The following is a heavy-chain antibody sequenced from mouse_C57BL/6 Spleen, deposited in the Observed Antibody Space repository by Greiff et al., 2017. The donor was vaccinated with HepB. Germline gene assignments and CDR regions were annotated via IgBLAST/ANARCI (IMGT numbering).Heavy chain of an antibody. CDR1: GYSITSGYY. Sequence: EVKLVESGPGLVKPSQSLSLTCSVTGYSITSGYYWNWIRQFPGNKLEWMGYISYDGSNNYNPSLKNRISITRDTSKNQFFLKLNSVTTEDTATYYCARDGSSYDWFAYWGQGTLVTVSA. V-gene: IGHV3-6*01. D-gene: IGHD1-1*01. J-gene: IGHJ3*01. CDR2: ISYDGSN. CDR3: ARDGSSYDWFAY.